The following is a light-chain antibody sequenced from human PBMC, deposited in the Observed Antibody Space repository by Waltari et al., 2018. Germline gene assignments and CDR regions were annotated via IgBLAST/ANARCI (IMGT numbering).Light chain of an antibody. CDR3: GAWDGSLTLYV. CDR1: TSNIGQNH. V-gene: IGLV1-51*01. J-gene: IGLJ1*01. Sequence: SVLTQTPSVSAAPGPRVTISCSGSTSNIGQNHVSWYQQLPGAAPKLLISDDHKRPSGTPDRFSGSKSGTSATLAITGLQTEDEADYFCGAWDGSLTLYVFGPGTRVTVL. CDR2: DDH.